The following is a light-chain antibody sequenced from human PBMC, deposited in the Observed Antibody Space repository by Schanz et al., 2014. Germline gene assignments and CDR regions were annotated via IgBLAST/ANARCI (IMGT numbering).Light chain of an antibody. CDR3: GTWDSSLSAGV. CDR1: SSNIGTNA. V-gene: IGLV1-51*01. Sequence: QSVLTQPPSASGTPGQRVTISCSGSSSNIGTNAVSWYQQLPGTAPKLLIYDNNERPSGIPDRFSGSKSATSATLGITGLQTGDEADYYCGTWDSSLSAGVFGGGTKLTVL. CDR2: DNN. J-gene: IGLJ3*02.